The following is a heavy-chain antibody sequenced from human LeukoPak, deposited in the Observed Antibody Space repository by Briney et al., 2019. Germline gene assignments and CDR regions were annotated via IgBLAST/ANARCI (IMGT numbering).Heavy chain of an antibody. J-gene: IGHJ3*02. V-gene: IGHV4-59*01. CDR3: ARALRLWGGNSGVAFDI. CDR1: GGSISSYY. Sequence: SETLSLTCTVSGGSISSYYWSWIRQPPGKGLEWIGYIYNSGSTNYNHSLKSRVTISEDMSNNQFSLKLSSVTAADTAVYYCARALRLWGGNSGVAFDIWGQGTMVTVSS. CDR2: IYNSGST. D-gene: IGHD4-23*01.